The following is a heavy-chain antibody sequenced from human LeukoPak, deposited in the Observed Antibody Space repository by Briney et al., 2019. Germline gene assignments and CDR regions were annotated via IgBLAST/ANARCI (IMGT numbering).Heavy chain of an antibody. CDR2: IRYDGSNK. J-gene: IGHJ3*02. Sequence: GGSLRLSCAASGFTFSSYGMHWVRQAPGKGLEWVAFIRYDGSNKYYADSVKGRFTISRDNSKNTLYLQMNSLRAEDTAVYYCAKVEYYEFWSGYEDAFDIWGQGTMVTVSS. V-gene: IGHV3-30*02. CDR3: AKVEYYEFWSGYEDAFDI. D-gene: IGHD3-3*01. CDR1: GFTFSSYG.